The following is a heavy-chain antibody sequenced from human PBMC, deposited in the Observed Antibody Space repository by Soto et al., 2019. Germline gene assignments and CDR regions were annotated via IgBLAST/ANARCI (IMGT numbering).Heavy chain of an antibody. CDR1: GGSISSGAYY. J-gene: IGHJ6*02. V-gene: IGHV4-30-4*01. Sequence: SETLSLTCIVSGGSISSGAYYWSWIRQPPWKGLEWIGYIYYSGSTYYNPSLMSRVTISVYTSKNQFSLNLRSVTAADTAVYYSATHRPYGYYGYYYRMDVWGQVXTVTVSS. D-gene: IGHD4-17*01. CDR2: IYYSGST. CDR3: ATHRPYGYYGYYYRMDV.